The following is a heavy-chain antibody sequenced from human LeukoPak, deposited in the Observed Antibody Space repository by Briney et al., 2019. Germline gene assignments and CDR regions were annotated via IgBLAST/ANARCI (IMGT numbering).Heavy chain of an antibody. Sequence: ASVKVSCKASGYIFTSYDISWVRQAPGQGLEWMGWISTNKGNTNYAQRLQGRVTMTTDTSTSTAYMELRSLRSDDTAIYYCVRDIQWRFDPWGQGTLVTVSS. CDR3: VRDIQWRFDP. CDR1: GYIFTSYD. D-gene: IGHD2-8*01. CDR2: ISTNKGNT. V-gene: IGHV1-18*01. J-gene: IGHJ5*02.